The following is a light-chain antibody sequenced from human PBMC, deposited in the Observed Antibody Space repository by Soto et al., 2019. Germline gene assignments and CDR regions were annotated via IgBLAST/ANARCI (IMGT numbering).Light chain of an antibody. V-gene: IGKV1-5*03. CDR1: QTISSW. CDR2: KAS. CDR3: QHYNNWIT. J-gene: IGKJ5*01. Sequence: DIQMTQSPSTLSGSVGDRVTITCRASQTISSWLAWYQQKPGKAPKLLIYKASTLKSGVPSRFSGSGSGTEFTLTITSLQPEDFATDYCQHYNNWITFGQGTRLEIK.